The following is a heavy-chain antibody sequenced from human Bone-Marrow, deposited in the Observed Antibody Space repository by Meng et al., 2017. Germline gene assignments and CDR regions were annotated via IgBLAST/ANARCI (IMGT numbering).Heavy chain of an antibody. J-gene: IGHJ5*02. Sequence: QVQRAQSGAEGKKPGASVKFSCKASGYTFTSYDINWVRQATGQGLEWMGGIIPIFGTANYAQKFQGRVTITADESTSTAYMELSSLRSEDTAVYYCARDNLKDWFDPWGQGTLVTVSS. CDR2: IIPIFGTA. CDR1: GYTFTSYD. V-gene: IGHV1-69*13. CDR3: ARDNLKDWFDP.